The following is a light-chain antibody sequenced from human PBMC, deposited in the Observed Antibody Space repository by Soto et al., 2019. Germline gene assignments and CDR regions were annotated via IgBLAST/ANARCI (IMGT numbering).Light chain of an antibody. CDR3: QSYDRSLSDHV. Sequence: QSVLTQPPSVSGAPGQSGTISCTGSSSNIGAGYDVHWYQQLPGTAPKLLIYGNSNRPSGVPDRFSGSKSGTSASLAITGLQAEDEADYYCQSYDRSLSDHVFGTGTKLTVL. J-gene: IGLJ1*01. V-gene: IGLV1-40*01. CDR1: SSNIGAGYD. CDR2: GNS.